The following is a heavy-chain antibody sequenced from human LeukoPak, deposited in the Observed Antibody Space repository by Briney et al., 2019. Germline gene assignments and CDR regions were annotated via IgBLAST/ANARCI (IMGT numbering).Heavy chain of an antibody. V-gene: IGHV3-53*01. D-gene: IGHD6-19*01. J-gene: IGHJ4*02. CDR1: GFTVSSNY. Sequence: PGGSLRLSCAASGFTVSSNYMSWVRQAPGKGLEWVSVMYGDGTTYYADSVKGRFTISRDNSKNTLYLQMNSLKAEDTAVYYCASQYSGGWGGSFWGQGTLVTVSS. CDR3: ASQYSGGWGGSF. CDR2: MYGDGTT.